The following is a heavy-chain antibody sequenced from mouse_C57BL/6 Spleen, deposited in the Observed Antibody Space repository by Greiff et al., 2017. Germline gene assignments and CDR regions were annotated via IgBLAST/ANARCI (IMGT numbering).Heavy chain of an antibody. CDR3: TSEGYDDYAMDY. D-gene: IGHD2-2*01. V-gene: IGHV5-9-1*02. Sequence: EVKVVESGEGLVKPGGSLKLSCAASGFTFSSYAMSWVRQTPEKRLEWVAYISSGGDYIYYADTVKGRFTISRDNARNTLYLQMSSLKSEDTAMYYCTSEGYDDYAMDYWGQGTSVTVSS. J-gene: IGHJ4*01. CDR2: ISSGGDYI. CDR1: GFTFSSYA.